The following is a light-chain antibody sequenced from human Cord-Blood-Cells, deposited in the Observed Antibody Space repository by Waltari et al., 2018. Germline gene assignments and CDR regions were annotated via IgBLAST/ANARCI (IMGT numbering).Light chain of an antibody. CDR2: DAS. J-gene: IGKJ2*01. Sequence: EIVLTQSPATLSLSPGERATLSCRASQSVSSYLAVYQQKPGQAPRLLIYDASNRATGIPARFSGSGSGTDFTLTISSLEPEDFAVYYCQQRSNWPRTFGQGTKLEIK. CDR3: QQRSNWPRT. CDR1: QSVSSY. V-gene: IGKV3-11*01.